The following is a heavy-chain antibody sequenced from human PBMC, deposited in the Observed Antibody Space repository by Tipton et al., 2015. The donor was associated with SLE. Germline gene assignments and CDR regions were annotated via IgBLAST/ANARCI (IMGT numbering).Heavy chain of an antibody. Sequence: TLSLTCTVSGGSISSYYWSWIRQPPGKGLEWIGYIYYSVSTNYNPSLKSRVTISVDTSKNQFSLKLSSVTAAATAVYYCARLGKRIAMVRGVIPYAFDSWHRDTMVAVSS. J-gene: IGHJ3*02. D-gene: IGHD3-10*01. V-gene: IGHV4-59*12. CDR2: IYYSVST. CDR1: GGSISSYY. CDR3: ARLGKRIAMVRGVIPYAFDS.